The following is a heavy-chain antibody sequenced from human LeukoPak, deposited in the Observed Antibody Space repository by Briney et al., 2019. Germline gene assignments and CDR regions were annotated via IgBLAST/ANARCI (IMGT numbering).Heavy chain of an antibody. Sequence: SQTLSLTCTVSGGSISSGSYYWSWLRQPAGKGLEWIGRIYTSGSTNYNPSLKSRVTISVDTSKNQFSLKLSSVTAANAAVYYFARGRASRFLTIGGRDWFDPWGQGTLVTVSS. J-gene: IGHJ5*02. D-gene: IGHD3-3*01. V-gene: IGHV4-61*02. CDR1: GGSISSGSYY. CDR2: IYTSGST. CDR3: ARGRASRFLTIGGRDWFDP.